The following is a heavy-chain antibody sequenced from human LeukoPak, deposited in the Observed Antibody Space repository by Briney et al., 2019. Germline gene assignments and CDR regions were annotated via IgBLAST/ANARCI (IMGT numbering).Heavy chain of an antibody. J-gene: IGHJ3*02. CDR1: GFTFSSYW. D-gene: IGHD3-22*01. CDR3: ARSLLLIDAFDI. Sequence: GGSLRLSCIASGFTFSSYWMSWVRQAPGKGLEWVVNIKQDGSEKYYVDSVKGRFTISRDNAKNSLYLQMNSLRAEDTAVYYCARSLLLIDAFDIWGQGTMVTVSS. V-gene: IGHV3-7*01. CDR2: IKQDGSEK.